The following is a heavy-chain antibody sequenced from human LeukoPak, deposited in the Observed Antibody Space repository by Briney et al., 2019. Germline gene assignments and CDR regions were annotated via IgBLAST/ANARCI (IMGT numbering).Heavy chain of an antibody. Sequence: PGGSLRLSCAASGFTFSSYAMHSVRQAPGKVLEWVAVISYDGSNKYYADSVKGRFTISRDNAKNTLYLQMNSLRFEDTAVYYCTRGVMGARAFDSWGQGTLVTVSS. CDR2: ISYDGSNK. J-gene: IGHJ5*01. V-gene: IGHV3-30*04. CDR1: GFTFSSYA. D-gene: IGHD2-8*01. CDR3: TRGVMGARAFDS.